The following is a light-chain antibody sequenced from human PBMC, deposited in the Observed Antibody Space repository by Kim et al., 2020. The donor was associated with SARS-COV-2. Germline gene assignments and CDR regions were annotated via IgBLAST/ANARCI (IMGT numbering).Light chain of an antibody. CDR1: TSDVGGHDY. J-gene: IGLJ3*02. CDR2: DVS. CDR3: RSYTTSSTWL. Sequence: QSALTQPASVSGSPGQSITVSCTGTTSDVGGHDYVCWYQQHPGEAPKVIIYDVSKRPSGVSDRFSGSKSGNTASLIISGLQTEGEGDYFCRSYTTSSTWLFGGGAKVTVL. V-gene: IGLV2-14*03.